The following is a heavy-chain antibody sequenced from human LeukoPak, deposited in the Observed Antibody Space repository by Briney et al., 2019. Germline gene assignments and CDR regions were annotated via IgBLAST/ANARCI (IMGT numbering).Heavy chain of an antibody. V-gene: IGHV4-59*01. CDR1: GVSISSYY. CDR2: IYYSGST. CDR3: ARVFGGPHYNWFDP. Sequence: SETLSLTCTVSGVSISSYYWSWLRQPPGKGLEWIGYIYYSGSTNYNPSLKSRVTISVDTSKNQFSLKLSSVTAADTAVYYCARVFGGPHYNWFDPWGQGTLVTVSS. J-gene: IGHJ5*02. D-gene: IGHD3-10*01.